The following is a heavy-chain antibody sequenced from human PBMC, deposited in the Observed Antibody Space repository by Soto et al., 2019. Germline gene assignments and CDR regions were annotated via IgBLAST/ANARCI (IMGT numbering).Heavy chain of an antibody. D-gene: IGHD3-16*01. V-gene: IGHV3-23*01. CDR2: ISGSGRTT. CDR1: GFTFGTYA. CDR3: AKFRGPSYSYYYMDV. J-gene: IGHJ6*03. Sequence: SGGGLVQPGGSLRLSCAASGFTFGTYAMNWLRQAPGRGLECVSFISGSGRTTYYADSVKGRFTVSRDNSKNTMYLQMNSLRAEDTALYYCAKFRGPSYSYYYMDVWGKGTTVTVSS.